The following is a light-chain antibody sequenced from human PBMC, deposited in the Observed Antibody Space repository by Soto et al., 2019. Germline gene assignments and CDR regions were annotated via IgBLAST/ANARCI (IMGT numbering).Light chain of an antibody. CDR2: DAS. J-gene: IGKJ4*01. CDR3: QQHNSYSLT. Sequence: DIQMTQSPSTLSASVGXRVTITCRASQSISSWLAWYQQKPGKAPKLLIYDASSLESGVPSRFSGSGSGTEFTLTISSLQPDDFATYYCQQHNSYSLTFGGGTKVDIK. V-gene: IGKV1-5*01. CDR1: QSISSW.